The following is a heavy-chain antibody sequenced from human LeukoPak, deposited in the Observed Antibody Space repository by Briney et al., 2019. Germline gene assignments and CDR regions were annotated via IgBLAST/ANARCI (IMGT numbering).Heavy chain of an antibody. V-gene: IGHV3-74*01. CDR2: IGSDGSSI. D-gene: IGHD3-3*01. J-gene: IGHJ3*01. Sequence: GGSLRLSCVASGFTFSAYWMHWVRQAPGKGLVWVSRIGSDGSSINYAGSVKGRFTISRDNAKNTLYLQMNSLRADDTAVYYCARADSGYYGDAFDLWGQGTRVTVSS. CDR1: GFTFSAYW. CDR3: ARADSGYYGDAFDL.